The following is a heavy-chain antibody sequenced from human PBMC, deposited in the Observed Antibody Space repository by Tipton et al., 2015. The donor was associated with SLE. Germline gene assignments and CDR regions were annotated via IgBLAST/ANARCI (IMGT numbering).Heavy chain of an antibody. CDR2: ISSSSSTI. Sequence: SLRLSCAASGFTFSSYSMNWVRQAPGKGLEWVSYISSSSSTIYYADSVKGRFTISRDNAKNSLYLQMNSLRAEDTAVYYCARDLNIKVPRAADAFDIWGQGTMVPVSS. CDR3: ARDLNIKVPRAADAFDI. J-gene: IGHJ3*02. CDR1: GFTFSSYS. D-gene: IGHD6-13*01. V-gene: IGHV3-48*01.